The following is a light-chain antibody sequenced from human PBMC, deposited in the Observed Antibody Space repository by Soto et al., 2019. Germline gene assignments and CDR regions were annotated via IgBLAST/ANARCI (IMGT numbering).Light chain of an antibody. Sequence: EVVMTQSPATLSVSPGERATLSCWAGQSLSTNLAWYQQKPGQAPRLLIYGASTRATGIPARFSGSGSGTEFTLTISSLQSEDFAIYYCQQYNDWPPQLTFGGGTKVEIK. CDR2: GAS. J-gene: IGKJ4*01. V-gene: IGKV3-15*01. CDR3: QQYNDWPPQLT. CDR1: QSLSTN.